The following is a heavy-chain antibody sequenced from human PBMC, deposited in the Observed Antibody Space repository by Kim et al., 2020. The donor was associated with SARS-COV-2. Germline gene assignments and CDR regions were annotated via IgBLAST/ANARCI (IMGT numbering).Heavy chain of an antibody. CDR2: IYPGDSDT. CDR1: GYSFTSYW. Sequence: GESLKISCKGSGYSFTSYWIGWVRQMPGKGLEWMGIIYPGDSDTRYSPSFQGQVTISADKSISTAYLQWSSLKASDTAMYYCARLLPYSSSWYPPDKRTYNWFDPWGQGTLVTVSS. CDR3: ARLLPYSSSWYPPDKRTYNWFDP. J-gene: IGHJ5*02. V-gene: IGHV5-51*01. D-gene: IGHD6-13*01.